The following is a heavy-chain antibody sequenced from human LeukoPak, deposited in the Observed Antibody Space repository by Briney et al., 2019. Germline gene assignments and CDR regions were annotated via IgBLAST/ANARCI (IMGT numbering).Heavy chain of an antibody. CDR3: ARSARIVGATTSVDY. Sequence: PGGSLRLSCAASGFTFSSYSMNWVRQAPGKGLEWVSSISSSSSYIYYADSVKGRFTISRDNAKNSLYLQMNSLRAEDTAVYYCARSARIVGATTSVDYSCQGTLVTVSS. CDR1: GFTFSSYS. J-gene: IGHJ4*02. D-gene: IGHD1-26*01. CDR2: ISSSSSYI. V-gene: IGHV3-21*01.